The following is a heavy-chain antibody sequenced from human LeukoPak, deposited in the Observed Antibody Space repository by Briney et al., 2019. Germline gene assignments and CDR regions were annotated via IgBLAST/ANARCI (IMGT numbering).Heavy chain of an antibody. CDR3: ARGTLGGSLIYYYYYYMDV. J-gene: IGHJ6*03. V-gene: IGHV1-69*05. CDR1: GGTFSSHA. D-gene: IGHD3-10*01. CDR2: IIPIFGTA. Sequence: GSSVKVSCKASGGTFSSHAISWVRQAPGQGLEWMGRIIPIFGTANYAQKFQGRVTITTDESTSTAYMELSSLRSEDTAVYYCARGTLGGSLIYYYYYYMDVWGKGTTVTVSS.